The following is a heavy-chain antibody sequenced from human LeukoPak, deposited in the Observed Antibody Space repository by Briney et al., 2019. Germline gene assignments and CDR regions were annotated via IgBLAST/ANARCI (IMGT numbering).Heavy chain of an antibody. CDR1: GFTFSSYS. CDR3: ARDGDYGDYVFDY. V-gene: IGHV3-48*01. CDR2: ISSSSSTI. D-gene: IGHD4-17*01. Sequence: GGSLRLSCAASGFTFSSYSMNWVRQAPGKGLEWVSYISSSSSTIYYADFVKGRFTISRDNAKNSLYLQMNSLRAEDTAVYYCARDGDYGDYVFDYWGQGTLVTVSS. J-gene: IGHJ4*02.